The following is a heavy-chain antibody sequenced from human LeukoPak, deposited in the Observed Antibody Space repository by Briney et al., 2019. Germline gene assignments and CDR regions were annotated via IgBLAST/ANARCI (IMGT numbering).Heavy chain of an antibody. D-gene: IGHD6-19*01. V-gene: IGHV4-39*07. CDR2: ISGSISYSDT. CDR1: GGSIRSSFY. Sequence: SETLSLTCSVSGGSIRSSFYWGWIRQPPGKGLEWIASISGSISYSDTYYNPSLKSRVTISVDTSKNQLSLKLSSVTAADTAVYYCARGGRSSGWYYFDYWGQGTLVTVSS. CDR3: ARGGRSSGWYYFDY. J-gene: IGHJ4*02.